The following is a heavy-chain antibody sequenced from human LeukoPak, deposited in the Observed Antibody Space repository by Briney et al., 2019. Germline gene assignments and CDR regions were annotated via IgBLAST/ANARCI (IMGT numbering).Heavy chain of an antibody. CDR1: GFTFSSYAM. D-gene: IGHD1-1*01. J-gene: IGHJ4*02. CDR3: ARDRGTNS. Sequence: GSLRLSCAASGFTFSSYAMSWVRQPPGKGLEWIGEIYHSGSTNYNPSLKSRVTISVDKSKNQFSLKLSSVTAADTAVYYCARDRGTNSWGQGTLVTVSS. CDR2: IYHSGST. V-gene: IGHV4-4*02.